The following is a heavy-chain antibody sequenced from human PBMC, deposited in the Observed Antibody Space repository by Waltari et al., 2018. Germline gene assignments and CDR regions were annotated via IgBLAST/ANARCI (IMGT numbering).Heavy chain of an antibody. D-gene: IGHD6-6*01. Sequence: EVQLLESGGGLVQPGGSLRLSCAASGFTFSSYAMSWVRQAPGKWLEWVSGIYSGGSTDYADAVKGRFTISRDNSKNTLYLQMNSLRAEDTAVYYCAKEDGVAAPAFDYWGQGTLVTVSS. V-gene: IGHV3-23*03. CDR1: GFTFSSYA. J-gene: IGHJ4*02. CDR2: IYSGGST. CDR3: AKEDGVAAPAFDY.